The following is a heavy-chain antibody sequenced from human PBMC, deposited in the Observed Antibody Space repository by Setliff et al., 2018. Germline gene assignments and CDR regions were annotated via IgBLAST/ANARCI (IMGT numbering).Heavy chain of an antibody. V-gene: IGHV1-2*04. Sequence: ASVKVSCKVSGYTLTELSRHWVRQAPGQGLEWMGWINPNSGGTNYAQKFQGWVTMTRDTSISTAYMELSRLRSDDTAVYYCARSGWLREYYFDYWGQGTLVTVSS. J-gene: IGHJ4*02. D-gene: IGHD5-12*01. CDR2: INPNSGGT. CDR1: GYTLTELS. CDR3: ARSGWLREYYFDY.